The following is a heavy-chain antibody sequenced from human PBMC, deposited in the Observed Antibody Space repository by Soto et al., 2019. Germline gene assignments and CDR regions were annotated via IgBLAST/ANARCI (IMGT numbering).Heavy chain of an antibody. CDR2: INPYNGNT. CDR1: GYTFTNYG. V-gene: IGHV1-18*01. J-gene: IGHJ6*02. Sequence: GASVKVSCKASGYTFTNYGITWVRQAPGQGLEWMGRINPYNGNTNYAQKFQGRVTMTRDTSTSTVYMELSSLRSDDTAVYYCARIGRGYGMDVWGQGTTVTVSS. CDR3: ARIGRGYGMDV.